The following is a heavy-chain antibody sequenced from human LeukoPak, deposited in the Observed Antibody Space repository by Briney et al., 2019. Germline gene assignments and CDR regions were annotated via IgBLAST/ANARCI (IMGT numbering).Heavy chain of an antibody. CDR2: ISGSGGYT. CDR3: AKLSAYSYGDKGD. J-gene: IGHJ4*02. V-gene: IGHV3-23*01. CDR1: GFTFSSYA. D-gene: IGHD5-18*01. Sequence: PGGSLRLSCADSGFTFSSYAMSWVRQAPGKGLEWVSAISGSGGYTYYADSVKGRFTISRDNSKNTLYLQMNSLRAEDTAVYYCAKLSAYSYGDKGDWGQGTLVTVSS.